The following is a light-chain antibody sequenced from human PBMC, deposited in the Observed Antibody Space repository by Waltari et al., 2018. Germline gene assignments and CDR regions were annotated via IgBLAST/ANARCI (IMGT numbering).Light chain of an antibody. CDR3: QQYYSTPTWT. Sequence: DIVMTQSPDPLAVSLGERATINCKSSQSVLYRSNNKNYLAWYPQKPGQPPKVLISWASTRESGIPDRVSGSGSGKDFTLTISSLQAEDVALYYCQQYYSTPTWTFGQGTKVEIK. CDR1: QSVLYRSNNKNY. CDR2: WAS. J-gene: IGKJ1*01. V-gene: IGKV4-1*01.